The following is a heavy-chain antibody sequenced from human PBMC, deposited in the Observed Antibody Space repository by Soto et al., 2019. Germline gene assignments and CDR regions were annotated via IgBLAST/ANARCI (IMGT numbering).Heavy chain of an antibody. CDR2: TVPVFDTS. CDR1: GGTFNGYG. D-gene: IGHD3-10*01. V-gene: IGHV1-69*06. Sequence: QVQLVQSGAVVKKPGSSVEVSCKASGGTFNGYGISWVRQAPGQGLEWMGGTVPVFDTSKYAPRFRGRVTITADKSTSTAYMKLSSVRSEDTAIYFCARGVSNSGAYYTGPSAYDLWGQGTLVIVSS. CDR3: ARGVSNSGAYYTGPSAYDL. J-gene: IGHJ3*01.